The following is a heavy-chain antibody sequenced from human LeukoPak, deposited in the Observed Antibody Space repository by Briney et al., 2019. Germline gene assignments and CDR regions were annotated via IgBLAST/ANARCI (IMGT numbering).Heavy chain of an antibody. CDR2: KYYSGSA. CDR1: GVSVSDGRYY. D-gene: IGHD2-2*01. CDR3: ATPYCSSISCLDVFNV. J-gene: IGHJ3*01. Sequence: PSETLSLTCNVSGVSVSDGRYYWTWIRQHPGKGLEWIGSKYYSGSAKYNPSLKSRLTISIDTSKNQCSLQLSSVTSADTATYYCATPYCSSISCLDVFNVWGQGTRLTVSS. V-gene: IGHV4-31*03.